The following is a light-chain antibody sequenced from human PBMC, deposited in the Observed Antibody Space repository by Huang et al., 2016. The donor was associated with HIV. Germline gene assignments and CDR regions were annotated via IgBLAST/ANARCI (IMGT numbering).Light chain of an antibody. CDR1: QSLLQSDGNTY. J-gene: IGKJ1*01. Sequence: EIVLTQTPLFLSVTPGQPASISCKSSQSLLQSDGNTYLCWYLQKPGQSPHLLIYEASSRVSGVPDRFIGSGSGTDVTLKISRVEAEDVGVYFCMQGAHLPWTFGQGTTVDIK. CDR2: EAS. V-gene: IGKV2-29*02. CDR3: MQGAHLPWT.